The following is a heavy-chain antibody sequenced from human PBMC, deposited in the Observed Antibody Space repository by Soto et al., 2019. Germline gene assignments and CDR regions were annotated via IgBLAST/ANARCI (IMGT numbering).Heavy chain of an antibody. CDR1: GGSISSYY. CDR2: IYYSGST. D-gene: IGHD3-10*01. V-gene: IGHV4-59*01. Sequence: SETLSLTCTVSGGSISSYYWSWIRQPPGKGLEWIGYIYYSGSTNYDPSLKSRVTISVDTSKNQFSLKLSSVTAADTAVYYCARGSGSYYSPNFDYWGQGTLVTVSS. CDR3: ARGSGSYYSPNFDY. J-gene: IGHJ4*02.